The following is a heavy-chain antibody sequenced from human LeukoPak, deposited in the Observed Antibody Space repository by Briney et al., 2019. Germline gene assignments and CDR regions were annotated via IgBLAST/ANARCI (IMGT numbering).Heavy chain of an antibody. V-gene: IGHV3-23*01. CDR3: ARGGVDYYGSGTYYLMYYFDY. Sequence: GGSLRLSCVASGFNFTNAWMSWVRQAPGKGLEWVSGISGSGGATYYADSVKGRFTISRDDPHNTLYLQMNSLRAEDTAVYFCARGGVDYYGSGTYYLMYYFDYWGQGALVTVSS. CDR2: ISGSGGAT. D-gene: IGHD3-10*01. J-gene: IGHJ4*02. CDR1: GFNFTNAW.